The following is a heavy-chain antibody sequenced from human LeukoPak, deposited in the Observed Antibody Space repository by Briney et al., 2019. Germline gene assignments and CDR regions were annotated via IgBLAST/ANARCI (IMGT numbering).Heavy chain of an antibody. CDR2: IYHSGST. Sequence: SETLSLTCTVSGGSISSYYWSWIRQPPGKGLEWIGYIYHSGSTYYNPSLKSRVTISVDTSKNQFSLKLSSVTAADTAVYYCARARVGYSDAFDIWGQGTMVTVSS. CDR3: ARARVGYSDAFDI. J-gene: IGHJ3*02. V-gene: IGHV4-30-2*05. CDR1: GGSISSYY. D-gene: IGHD5-24*01.